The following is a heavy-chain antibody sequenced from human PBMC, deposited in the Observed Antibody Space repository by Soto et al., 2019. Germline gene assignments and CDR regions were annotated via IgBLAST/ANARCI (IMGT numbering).Heavy chain of an antibody. D-gene: IGHD3-9*01. V-gene: IGHV1-58*02. CDR3: AADEKTYYDILTGYYRGDAFDI. CDR2: IVVGSGNT. J-gene: IGHJ3*02. CDR1: GFTFTSSA. Sequence: SVKVSCKASGFTFTSSAMQWVRQARGQRLEWIGWIVVGSGNTNCAQKFQERVTITRDMSTSTAYMELSSLRSEDTAVYYCAADEKTYYDILTGYYRGDAFDIWGQGTMVTVSS.